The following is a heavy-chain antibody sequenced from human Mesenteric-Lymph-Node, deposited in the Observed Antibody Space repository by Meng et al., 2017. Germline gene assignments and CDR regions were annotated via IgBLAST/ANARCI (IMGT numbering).Heavy chain of an antibody. J-gene: IGHJ4*02. CDR2: LDWDDDK. D-gene: IGHD5-12*01. CDR3: AHRIVKNGYDCFDY. Sequence: QSTLKETGPTLSKPVPSLALTYTFTRFYISSIGVAVAWILQPLGKAMEWLGFLDWDDDKRYSPSVKNRLTITKDTSKNQVVLTLTNTAPVDTATYSCAHRIVKNGYDCFDYWGQGTLVTVSS. CDR1: RFYISSIGVA. V-gene: IGHV2-5*02.